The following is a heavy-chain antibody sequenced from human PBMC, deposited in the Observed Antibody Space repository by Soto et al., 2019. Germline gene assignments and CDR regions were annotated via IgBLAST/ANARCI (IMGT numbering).Heavy chain of an antibody. CDR3: ARVGILAGRRTILLPQFFDY. CDR2: ISAYNGNT. J-gene: IGHJ4*02. Sequence: ASVKVSCKASGYTFTSCGISWVRQAPGQGLEWMGWISAYNGNTNYAQKLQGRVTMTTDTSTSTAYMELRSLRSDDTAVYYCARVGILAGRRTILLPQFFDYWGQGTLVTVSS. CDR1: GYTFTSCG. V-gene: IGHV1-18*01. D-gene: IGHD3-9*01.